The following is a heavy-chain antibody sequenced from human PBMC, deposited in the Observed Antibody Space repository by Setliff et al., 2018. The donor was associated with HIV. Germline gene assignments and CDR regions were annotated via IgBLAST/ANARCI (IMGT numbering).Heavy chain of an antibody. J-gene: IGHJ4*01. D-gene: IGHD7-27*01. CDR3: ARLGTARSFDI. CDR1: GFTFNTYS. Sequence: PGGSLRLSCAASGFTFNTYSLNWVRQAPGKGLEWFSSISSTSTYIYYADSVRGRFTISRDNAKNSVFLQMNSLRGEDTGVYYCARLGTARSFDIWGLGTLVTV. CDR2: ISSTSTYI. V-gene: IGHV3-21*06.